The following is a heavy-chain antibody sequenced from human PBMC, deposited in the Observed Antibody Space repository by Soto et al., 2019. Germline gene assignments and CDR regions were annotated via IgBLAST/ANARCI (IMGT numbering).Heavy chain of an antibody. J-gene: IGHJ4*02. CDR1: GLSFSDAW. Sequence: PGGSLRLSCAASGLSFSDAWMSWVRQAPGQGLEWVGRIKSKPAGGTTDYAAPVKGRFTISRDDSKNMVYLQMNSLKTEDTAVYYCTEAPPGGNSEFFDYWGQGTLVTVSS. CDR3: TEAPPGGNSEFFDY. D-gene: IGHD2-21*01. V-gene: IGHV3-15*01. CDR2: IKSKPAGGTT.